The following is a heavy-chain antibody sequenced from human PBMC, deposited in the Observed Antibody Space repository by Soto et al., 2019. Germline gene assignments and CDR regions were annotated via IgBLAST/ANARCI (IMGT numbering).Heavy chain of an antibody. CDR2: IYHTGST. J-gene: IGHJ5*02. CDR1: CAPLSAGD. D-gene: IGHD5-18*01. V-gene: IGHV4-59*01. Sequence: PSETLSLPCSVSCAPLSAGDWSLVRHPPGKGLEWIGYIYHTGSTFYNDSLKSRVTMSMDTSKNQLSLTLNSVTAADTAVYYCARGRGYSYGLDPWGQGTLVTVSS. CDR3: ARGRGYSYGLDP.